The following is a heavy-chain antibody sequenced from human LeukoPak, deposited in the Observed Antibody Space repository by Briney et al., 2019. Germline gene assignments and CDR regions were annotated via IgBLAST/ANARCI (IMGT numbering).Heavy chain of an antibody. CDR2: ISSNGGST. V-gene: IGHV3-64*01. CDR3: ARDRGSHFPVSNFDY. D-gene: IGHD2/OR15-2a*01. Sequence: GGSLRLSCAASGFTFSSYAMHWVRQAPGKGLEYVSVISSNGGSTYYANSVKGRFTISRGNSKNTLYLQMNSLRAEDTAIYYCARDRGSHFPVSNFDYWGQGTLVTVSS. J-gene: IGHJ4*02. CDR1: GFTFSSYA.